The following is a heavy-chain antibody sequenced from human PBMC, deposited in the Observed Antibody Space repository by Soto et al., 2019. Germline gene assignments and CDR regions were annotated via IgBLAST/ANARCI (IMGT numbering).Heavy chain of an antibody. Sequence: SGPTLVNPTQTLTLTCTFSGFSLSTSAAGVGWIRQPPGRALEWLAVIYWNDDKRYSPSLTNRLTITKDTSKNQVVLTMTNMDPVDTATYYCVHRTYNTPNYFGLPGNGMDVWGQGTTVTVSS. CDR2: IYWNDDK. J-gene: IGHJ6*02. D-gene: IGHD1-20*01. V-gene: IGHV2-5*01. CDR1: GFSLSTSAAG. CDR3: VHRTYNTPNYFGLPGNGMDV.